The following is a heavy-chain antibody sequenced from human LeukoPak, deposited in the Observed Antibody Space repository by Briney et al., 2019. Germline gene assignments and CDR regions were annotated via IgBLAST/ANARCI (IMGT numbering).Heavy chain of an antibody. D-gene: IGHD6-19*01. CDR1: GFTFSSYA. CDR3: ARQWLVPFGAFDI. CDR2: ISGSGGST. Sequence: GGSLRLSCAASGFTFSSYAMSWVRQAPGKGLEWVSAISGSGGSTYYADSVKGRFTISRDNAKNSLFLQMNSLRAEDTAVYYCARQWLVPFGAFDIWGQGTMITVSS. V-gene: IGHV3-23*01. J-gene: IGHJ3*02.